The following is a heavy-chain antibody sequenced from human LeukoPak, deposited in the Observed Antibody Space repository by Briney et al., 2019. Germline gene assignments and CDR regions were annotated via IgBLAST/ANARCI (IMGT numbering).Heavy chain of an antibody. CDR2: IRCIANSYAT. CDR3: TSFSGNYTDCYFHHYMDV. J-gene: IGHJ6*03. CDR1: RFTISGSA. V-gene: IGHV3-73*01. Sequence: PGGSLRLSRAASRFTISGSAMHGVGQASGKGLEWDGRIRCIANSYATAYAASVKGRFSISRDHPKNTAYLQMNSVKTTATAVYYCTSFSGNYTDCYFHHYMDVWGKGTTVTISS. D-gene: IGHD3-10*01.